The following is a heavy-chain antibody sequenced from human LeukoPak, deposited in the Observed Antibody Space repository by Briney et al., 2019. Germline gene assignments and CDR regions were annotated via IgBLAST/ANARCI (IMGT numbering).Heavy chain of an antibody. CDR1: GYTFTGYY. J-gene: IGHJ4*02. CDR2: INPNFGGT. V-gene: IGHV1-2*02. Sequence: ASVKVSCKASGYTFTGYYMHWVRQAPGQGLEWMGWINPNFGGTNYSQKFQGRVTMTRDTSISTAYMELRRLRSDDTAVYYCARVTYSGSYWASGYYFDYWGQGTLVTVSS. D-gene: IGHD1-26*01. CDR3: ARVTYSGSYWASGYYFDY.